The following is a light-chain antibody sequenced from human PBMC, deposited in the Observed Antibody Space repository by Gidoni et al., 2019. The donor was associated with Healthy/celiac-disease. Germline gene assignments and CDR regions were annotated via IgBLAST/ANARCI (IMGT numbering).Light chain of an antibody. CDR2: EGR. CDR3: CSYAGSSTWV. CDR1: SSDVGSYNL. V-gene: IGLV2-23*01. Sequence: QSALPQPASVSGSPGQSITISCTGPSSDVGSYNLVSWYQQHPGKAPKLMIYEGRKRPSGVSNRFAGSKSGNTASLTISGLQAEDEADYYCCSYAGSSTWVFGGGTKLTVL. J-gene: IGLJ3*02.